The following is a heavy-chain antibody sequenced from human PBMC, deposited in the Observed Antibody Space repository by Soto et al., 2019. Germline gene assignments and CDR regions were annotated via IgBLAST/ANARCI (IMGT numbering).Heavy chain of an antibody. CDR3: ARDSYRGYYYYGMDV. J-gene: IGHJ6*04. CDR2: IKQDGSEK. D-gene: IGHD4-4*01. Sequence: GGSLRLSCAASGFTFSSYWMSWVRQAPGKGLEWVANIKQDGSEKYYVDSVKGRFTISRDNAKNSLYLQMNSLRAEDTDVYYCARDSYRGYYYYGMDVWGKGTTVTVSS. V-gene: IGHV3-7*01. CDR1: GFTFSSYW.